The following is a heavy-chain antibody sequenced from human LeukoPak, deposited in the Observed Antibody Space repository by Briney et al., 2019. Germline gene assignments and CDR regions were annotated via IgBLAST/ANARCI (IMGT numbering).Heavy chain of an antibody. V-gene: IGHV4-30-4*01. Sequence: SETLSLTCTVSGGSISSGDYYWSWIRQPPGKGLEWIGYIYYSGSTYYNPSLKSRVTISVDTSKNHFSLRLSSVTAADTAVYFCARIDWNPDYWGQGTLVTVSS. D-gene: IGHD3-9*01. CDR2: IYYSGST. CDR3: ARIDWNPDY. J-gene: IGHJ4*02. CDR1: GGSISSGDYY.